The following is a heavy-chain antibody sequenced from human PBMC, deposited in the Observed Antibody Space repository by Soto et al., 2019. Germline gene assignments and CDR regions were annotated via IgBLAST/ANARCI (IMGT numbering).Heavy chain of an antibody. J-gene: IGHJ4*02. V-gene: IGHV4-30-2*01. D-gene: IGHD3-10*01. CDR1: GGSISSGGYS. CDR2: MYHSGST. Sequence: PSETLSLTCAVSGGSISSGGYSWSWIRQPPGKGLEWIGYMYHSGSTYYNPSLKSRVTISIDRSKNQFSLKLSSVTAADTAVYYCAGQPTYYYLDYWGQGALVTVSS. CDR3: AGQPTYYYLDY.